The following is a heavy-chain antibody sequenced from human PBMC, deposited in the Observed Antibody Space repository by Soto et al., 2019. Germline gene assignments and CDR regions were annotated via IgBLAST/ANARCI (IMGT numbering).Heavy chain of an antibody. CDR2: ISSSSSYI. CDR1: GFTFSSYS. J-gene: IGHJ6*02. V-gene: IGHV3-21*01. D-gene: IGHD6-13*01. Sequence: GGSLRLSCAASGFTFSSYSTNWVRQAPGKGLEWVSSISSSSSYIYYADSVKGRFTISRDNAKNSLYLQMNSLRAEDTAVYYCARDLVAAAGTGGMDVWGQGTTVTVSS. CDR3: ARDLVAAAGTGGMDV.